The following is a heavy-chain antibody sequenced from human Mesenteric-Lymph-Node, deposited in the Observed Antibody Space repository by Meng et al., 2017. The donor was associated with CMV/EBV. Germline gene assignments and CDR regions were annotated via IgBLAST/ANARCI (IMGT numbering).Heavy chain of an antibody. CDR3: AREWGIAARRDTYNWFDP. D-gene: IGHD6-6*01. CDR2: MNPNSGNT. CDR1: FTSYD. J-gene: IGHJ5*02. Sequence: FTSYDSNWVRQATGQGLEWMGWMNPNSGNTGYAQKFQGRVPMTRNTSISTAYMELSSLRSEDTAVYYCAREWGIAARRDTYNWFDPWGQGTLVTVSS. V-gene: IGHV1-8*01.